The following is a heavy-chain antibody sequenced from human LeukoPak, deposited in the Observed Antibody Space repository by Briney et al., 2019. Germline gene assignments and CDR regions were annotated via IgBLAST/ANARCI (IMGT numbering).Heavy chain of an antibody. D-gene: IGHD3-10*01. V-gene: IGHV3-23*01. CDR3: ARGPYYGSGSHFSYYGMDV. CDR1: GFTFSSYA. Sequence: GGSLRLSCAASGFTFSSYAMSWVRQAPGKGLEWVSAISCSGDTTYYADSVKGRFTVSRDNSKNTVYVQMNSLRAEDTAMYYCARGPYYGSGSHFSYYGMDVWGQGTTVTVSS. J-gene: IGHJ6*02. CDR2: ISCSGDTT.